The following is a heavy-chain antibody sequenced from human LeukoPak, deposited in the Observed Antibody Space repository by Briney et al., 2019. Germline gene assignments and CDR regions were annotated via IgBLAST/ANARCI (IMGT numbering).Heavy chain of an antibody. CDR1: GFSFSGYP. CDR2: ISYDGSNK. CDR3: ARDEGYCGSNSCCGASKCMDV. J-gene: IGHJ6*02. V-gene: IGHV3-30-3*01. D-gene: IGHD2-2*01. Sequence: GGSLRLSCAAAGFSFSGYPTYWGRQAPGEGLEWVAVISYDGSNKYYADSVRGRFTISRDTTKKTLYLQMNSLRAENTAVYDGARDEGYCGSNSCCGASKCMDVWGQGTAVIVSS.